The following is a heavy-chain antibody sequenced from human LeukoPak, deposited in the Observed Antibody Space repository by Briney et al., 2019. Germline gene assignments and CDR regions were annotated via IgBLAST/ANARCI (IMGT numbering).Heavy chain of an antibody. V-gene: IGHV1-2*02. J-gene: IGHJ4*02. CDR1: GYTFTGYY. CDR2: SNSNRGSK. Sequence: GASVKVSCKPCGYTFTGYYMHWVRQAPGQGLGGRGGSNSNRGSKNYAQKVQGRVTRTSDTSISTAYMELSRLRSDDTAVYYCARVDGLDLTELTFDYWGQGTLVTVSS. CDR3: ARVDGLDLTELTFDY. D-gene: IGHD1-26*01.